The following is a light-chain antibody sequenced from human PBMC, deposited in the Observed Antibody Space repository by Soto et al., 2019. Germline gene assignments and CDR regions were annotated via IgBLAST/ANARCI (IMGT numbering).Light chain of an antibody. CDR1: QSVRSSY. J-gene: IGKJ5*01. Sequence: EIVLTQSPDTLSLSPGESATLSCRASQSVRSSYLAWYQQTPGQTPRLLIYAASSRATGIPDRFSGTGSETDFTLTISRLEPEDFAVYYCQQYDNSPITFGQGTRLEIK. CDR2: AAS. V-gene: IGKV3-20*01. CDR3: QQYDNSPIT.